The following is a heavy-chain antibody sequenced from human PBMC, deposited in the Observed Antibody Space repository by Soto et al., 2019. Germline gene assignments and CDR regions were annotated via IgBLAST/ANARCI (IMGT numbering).Heavy chain of an antibody. CDR3: AKDQGGDIVVVPAAWRDYYYYYGMDV. Sequence: GGSLRLSCAASGFTFSSYAMSWVRQAPGKGLEWVSAISGSGGSTYYADSVKGRFTISRDNSKNTLYLQMNSLRAEDTAVYYCAKDQGGDIVVVPAAWRDYYYYYGMDVWGQGTTVTVSS. V-gene: IGHV3-23*01. CDR2: ISGSGGST. D-gene: IGHD2-2*01. CDR1: GFTFSSYA. J-gene: IGHJ6*02.